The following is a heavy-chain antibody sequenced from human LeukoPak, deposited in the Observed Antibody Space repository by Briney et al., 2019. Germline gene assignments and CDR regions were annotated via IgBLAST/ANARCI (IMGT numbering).Heavy chain of an antibody. Sequence: SETLSLTCTVSGGSISSCYWSWIRQPPGKGLEWIGYIYYSGSTNYNPSLESRVTISVDTSKNQFSLKLSSVTAADTAVYYCARGEVPAAFYFDYWGQGTLVTVSS. CDR3: ARGEVPAAFYFDY. J-gene: IGHJ4*02. V-gene: IGHV4-59*01. CDR1: GGSISSCY. CDR2: IYYSGST. D-gene: IGHD2-2*01.